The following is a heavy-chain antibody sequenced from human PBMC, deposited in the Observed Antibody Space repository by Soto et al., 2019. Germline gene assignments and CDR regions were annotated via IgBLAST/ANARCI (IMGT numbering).Heavy chain of an antibody. D-gene: IGHD1-1*01. CDR1: GYTFSDYY. CDR2: INPNSGGT. J-gene: IGHJ4*02. CDR3: AREPATAKPEGVDF. Sequence: ASVKVSCKASGYTFSDYYIHWVRQAPGQGLEWMGWINPNSGGTKYAPKFQGGVTMTRDTSITTAYMELSRLRSGDTAVYYCAREPATAKPEGVDFWGQGTLVTGLL. V-gene: IGHV1-2*02.